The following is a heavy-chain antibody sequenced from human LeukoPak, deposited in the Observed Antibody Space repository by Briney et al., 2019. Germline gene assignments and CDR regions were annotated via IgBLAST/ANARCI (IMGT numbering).Heavy chain of an antibody. V-gene: IGHV4-59*01. CDR3: ARGGSSWYADY. D-gene: IGHD6-13*01. CDR2: IHYSGST. CDR1: GGSISSYY. J-gene: IGHJ4*02. Sequence: SETLSLTCTASGGSISSYYWSWIRQPPEKGLKWIGYIHYSGSTSYNPSLKGRVTMSVDTSNDQFSLKVSSVTAADTAVYYCARGGSSWYADYWGQGTLVTVSS.